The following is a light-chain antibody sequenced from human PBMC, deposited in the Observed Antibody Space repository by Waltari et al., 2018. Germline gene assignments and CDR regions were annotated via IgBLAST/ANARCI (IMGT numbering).Light chain of an antibody. CDR3: QHYVRLPAT. V-gene: IGKV3-20*01. CDR2: GAS. Sequence: IVLTQSPGTLSLSPGERATLSCRASQSVSRSLAWYQQKPGQAPKILIYGASTRATGSPYRFNGSGSGTDFSLTISSLEPEDFAIYCCQHYVRLPATFGQGTKVEIK. CDR1: QSVSRS. J-gene: IGKJ1*01.